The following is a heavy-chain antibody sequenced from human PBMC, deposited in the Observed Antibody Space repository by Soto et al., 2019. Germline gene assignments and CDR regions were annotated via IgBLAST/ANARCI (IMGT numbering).Heavy chain of an antibody. D-gene: IGHD2-2*01. J-gene: IGHJ5*01. CDR3: ARDEYQLLSSVSWFDS. CDR2: IYHTGNT. Sequence: CLTCTVSGGSISYDSYWSWIRQTPGKGLDWIGYIYHTGNTYYNPSLRSRVSISVDKSKSQFSLKLISVTAADTAVYFCARDEYQLLSSVSWFDSWGQGTLVTVSS. V-gene: IGHV4-30-4*01. CDR1: GGSISYDSY.